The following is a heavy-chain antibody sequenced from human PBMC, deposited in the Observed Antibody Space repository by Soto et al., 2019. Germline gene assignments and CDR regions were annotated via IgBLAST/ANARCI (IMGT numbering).Heavy chain of an antibody. CDR3: AKNPRSSWYVY. Sequence: GGSLRLSCAASGFTLSSYAMSWVRQAPGKGLERVSAISASGGSTYYASSVKGRFTIPRDNSKHTLYLQLTSLRAEDTAVYYCAKNPRSSWYVYWGQGTLVTVSS. D-gene: IGHD6-13*01. CDR2: ISASGGST. V-gene: IGHV3-23*01. J-gene: IGHJ4*02. CDR1: GFTLSSYA.